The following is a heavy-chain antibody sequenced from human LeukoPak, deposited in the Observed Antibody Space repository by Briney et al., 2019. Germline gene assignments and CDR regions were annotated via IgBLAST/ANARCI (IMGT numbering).Heavy chain of an antibody. CDR1: GFTFRSYA. V-gene: IGHV3-48*03. CDR3: ARGYKDYDFWSGYYRGYFDY. Sequence: GGSLRLSCTASGFTFRSYALTWVRQAPGKGLEWVSYISSSGSTIYYADSVKGRFTISRDNAKNSLYLQMNSLRAEDTAVYYCARGYKDYDFWSGYYRGYFDYWGQGTLVTVSS. D-gene: IGHD3-3*01. J-gene: IGHJ4*02. CDR2: ISSSGSTI.